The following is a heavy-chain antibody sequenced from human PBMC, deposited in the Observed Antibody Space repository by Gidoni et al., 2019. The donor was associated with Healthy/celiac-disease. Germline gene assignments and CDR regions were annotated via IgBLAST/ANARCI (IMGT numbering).Heavy chain of an antibody. Sequence: EVQLVQSGAEVKKPGESLKISCTGSGYSFTSYWIGWVRQMPGKGLEWMGIIYPGDSDTRYSPSFQGQVTISADKSISTAYLQWSSLKASDTAMYYCARPHYYDSTGSLFDYWGQGTLVTVSS. V-gene: IGHV5-51*01. CDR1: GYSFTSYW. CDR3: ARPHYYDSTGSLFDY. J-gene: IGHJ4*02. CDR2: IYPGDSDT. D-gene: IGHD3-22*01.